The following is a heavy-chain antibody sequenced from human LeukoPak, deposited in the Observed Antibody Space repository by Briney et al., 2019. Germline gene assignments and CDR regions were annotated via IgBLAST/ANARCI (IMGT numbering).Heavy chain of an antibody. D-gene: IGHD2-15*01. Sequence: PGRSLRLSCAASGFTFSSYGMHWVRQAPGKGLEWGAVIWYDGSNKYYADSVKGRFTISRDNSKNTLYLQMNSLRAEDTAVYYCARHGQGYCSGGSCPFDYWGQGTLVTVPS. J-gene: IGHJ4*02. V-gene: IGHV3-33*01. CDR1: GFTFSSYG. CDR3: ARHGQGYCSGGSCPFDY. CDR2: IWYDGSNK.